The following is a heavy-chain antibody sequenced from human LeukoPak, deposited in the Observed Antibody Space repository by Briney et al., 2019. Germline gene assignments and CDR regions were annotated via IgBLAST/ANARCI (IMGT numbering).Heavy chain of an antibody. V-gene: IGHV3-33*06. D-gene: IGHD6-13*01. CDR3: AKGLNSEGLYSSSWGTSWGFDY. Sequence: GRSLRLSCAASGFTFSSYGMHWVRQAPGKGLEWVAVIWYDGSNKYYADSVKGRFTISRDNSKNTLYLQMNSLRAEDTALYYCAKGLNSEGLYSSSWGTSWGFDYWGQGTLVTVSS. CDR2: IWYDGSNK. J-gene: IGHJ4*02. CDR1: GFTFSSYG.